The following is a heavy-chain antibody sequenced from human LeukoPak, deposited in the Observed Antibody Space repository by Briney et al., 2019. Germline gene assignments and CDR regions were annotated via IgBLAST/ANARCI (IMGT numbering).Heavy chain of an antibody. CDR1: GYTLTGYD. Sequence: ASVKVSCKASGYTLTGYDINWVRQATGQGLEWMGWMNPNSGNTGYAQKSQGRVTITRNTSISTAYMELSSLRSEDTAVYYCARGAVVPAATYYYYYYMDVWGKGTTVTVSS. D-gene: IGHD2-2*01. CDR2: MNPNSGNT. CDR3: ARGAVVPAATYYYYYYMDV. J-gene: IGHJ6*03. V-gene: IGHV1-8*03.